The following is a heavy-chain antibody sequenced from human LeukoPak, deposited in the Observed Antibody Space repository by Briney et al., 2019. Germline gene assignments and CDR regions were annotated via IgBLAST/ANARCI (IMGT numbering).Heavy chain of an antibody. D-gene: IGHD3-22*01. CDR2: IIPIFGTA. CDR3: AIPRRYYDSSGNHYGMDV. Sequence: SVKVSCKASGGTFSSYAISWVRQAPGQGLEWMGGIIPIFGTANYAQEFQGRVTITADESTSTAYMELSSLRSEDTAVYYCAIPRRYYDSSGNHYGMDVWGQGTSVTVSS. J-gene: IGHJ6*02. V-gene: IGHV1-69*13. CDR1: GGTFSSYA.